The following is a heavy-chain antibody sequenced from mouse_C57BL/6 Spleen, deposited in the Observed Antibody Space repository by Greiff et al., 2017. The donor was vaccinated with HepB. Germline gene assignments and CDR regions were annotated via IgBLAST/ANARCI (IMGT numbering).Heavy chain of an antibody. Sequence: QVQLQQPGAELVRPGSSVKLSCKASGYTFTSYWMDWVKQRPGQGLEWIGNIYPSDSETHYNQKFKDKATLTVDKSSSTAYMQLSSLTSEDSAVYDCARDYGYDGYWYFDVWGTGTTVTVSS. CDR1: GYTFTSYW. V-gene: IGHV1-61*01. CDR2: IYPSDSET. D-gene: IGHD2-2*01. CDR3: ARDYGYDGYWYFDV. J-gene: IGHJ1*03.